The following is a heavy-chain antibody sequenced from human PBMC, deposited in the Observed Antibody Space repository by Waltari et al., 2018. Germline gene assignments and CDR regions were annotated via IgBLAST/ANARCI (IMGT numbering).Heavy chain of an antibody. J-gene: IGHJ6*02. CDR2: MNPNSGNT. V-gene: IGHV1-8*01. CDR1: GYTFTSYD. Sequence: QVQLVQSGAEVKKPGASVKVSCKASGYTFTSYDINWVRRATGQGLEWMGWMNPNSGNTGYAQKFQGRVTMTRNTSISTAYMELSSLRSEDTAVYYCARVNFWSGYYYGMDVWGQGTTVTVSS. CDR3: ARVNFWSGYYYGMDV. D-gene: IGHD3-3*01.